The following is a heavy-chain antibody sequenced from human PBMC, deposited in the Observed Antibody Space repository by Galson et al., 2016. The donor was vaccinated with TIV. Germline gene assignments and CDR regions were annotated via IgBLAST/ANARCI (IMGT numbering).Heavy chain of an antibody. CDR2: FDPEQHKK. J-gene: IGHJ4*02. Sequence: SVKVSCKVSGDSLSDLSMHWVRQAPGKGLEWMAGFDPEQHKKIYAQKLEGRVTLTDDTSTDTAFLELGSLTFEDTAVYYCATVAWFPGLSLDNWGQGTLVTVSS. D-gene: IGHD2/OR15-2a*01. V-gene: IGHV1-24*01. CDR1: GDSLSDLS. CDR3: ATVAWFPGLSLDN.